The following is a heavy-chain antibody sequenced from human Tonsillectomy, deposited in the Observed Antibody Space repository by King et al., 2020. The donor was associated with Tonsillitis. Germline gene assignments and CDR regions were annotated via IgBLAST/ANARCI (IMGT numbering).Heavy chain of an antibody. CDR3: AKVPRYSNSLDVFVI. V-gene: IGHV3-23*01. Sequence: ESGGELTQPGESLRLSCAASGSTFSNYAMSWVRQAPGKGLKWVSGISGSAGSAYYADSARGRFTISRDNSKNTLYLQMNNLRVEDTAIYFCAKVPRYSNSLDVFVIWGQGTMVTVSS. D-gene: IGHD6-6*01. CDR2: ISGSAGSA. J-gene: IGHJ3*02. CDR1: GSTFSNYA.